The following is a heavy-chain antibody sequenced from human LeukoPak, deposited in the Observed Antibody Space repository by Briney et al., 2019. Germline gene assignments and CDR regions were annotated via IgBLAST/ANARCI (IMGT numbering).Heavy chain of an antibody. D-gene: IGHD6-6*01. CDR3: ARARDEYYFDY. CDR2: IRYDGNEK. CDR1: GFTSRNFG. J-gene: IGHJ4*02. V-gene: IGHV3-33*01. Sequence: PGRSLRLSCAVSGFTSRNFGMHWVRQAPGKGLEWVTVIRYDGNEKYYADSVKGRFTISKDNSKNMLYLQMNNLRVEDTAVYYCARARDEYYFDYWGQGALVTVSS.